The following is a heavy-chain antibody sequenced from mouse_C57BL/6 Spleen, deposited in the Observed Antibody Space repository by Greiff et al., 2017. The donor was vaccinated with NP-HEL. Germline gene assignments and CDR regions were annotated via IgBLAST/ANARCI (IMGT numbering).Heavy chain of an antibody. J-gene: IGHJ2*01. Sequence: VQLQQSGPELVKPGASVKISCKASGYTFTDYYMNWVKQSHGKSLEWIGDINPNNGGTSYNQKFKGKATLTVDKSSSTAYMELRSLTSEDSAVYYCARLGYYYGSSVYFDYWGQGTTLTVSS. D-gene: IGHD1-1*01. CDR2: INPNNGGT. V-gene: IGHV1-26*01. CDR3: ARLGYYYGSSVYFDY. CDR1: GYTFTDYY.